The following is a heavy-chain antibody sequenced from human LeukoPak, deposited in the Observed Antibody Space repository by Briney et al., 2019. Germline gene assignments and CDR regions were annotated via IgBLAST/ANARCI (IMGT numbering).Heavy chain of an antibody. Sequence: GASVKVSCKASGYTFTSYGISWVRQAPGKGLEWMGGIDPEDGETIYAQKFQGRVTMTEDTSTDTAYMELSSLRSEDTAVYYCATDPLRVAGRTTDYWGQGTLVTVSS. CDR3: ATDPLRVAGRTTDY. CDR2: IDPEDGET. J-gene: IGHJ4*02. D-gene: IGHD6-19*01. V-gene: IGHV1-24*01. CDR1: GYTFTSYG.